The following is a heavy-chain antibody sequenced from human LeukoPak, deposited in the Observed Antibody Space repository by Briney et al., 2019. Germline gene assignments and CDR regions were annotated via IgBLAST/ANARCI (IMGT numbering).Heavy chain of an antibody. CDR1: GYSFTSYG. V-gene: IGHV1-18*01. CDR3: ARGLTLLGYCSSTGCLDAFDI. J-gene: IGHJ3*02. D-gene: IGHD2-2*01. Sequence: ASVKVSCKASGYSFTSYGINWVRQAPGQGLEWMGWISAYNGNTNYAQKLQGRVTMTTDTSTSTAYMELRSLRSDDTAVYYCARGLTLLGYCSSTGCLDAFDIWGQGTMVTVSS. CDR2: ISAYNGNT.